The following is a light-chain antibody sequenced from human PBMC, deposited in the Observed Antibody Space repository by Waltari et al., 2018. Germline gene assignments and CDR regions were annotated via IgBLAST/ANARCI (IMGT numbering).Light chain of an antibody. CDR2: NAS. V-gene: IGKV3-20*01. CDR1: QRVSRSY. CDR3: QQYGSFPGT. Sequence: EIVLTQSPGTLSLSPGERATLSCRASQRVSRSYLAWYQRKPGQAPRLLIYNASNRATGIPDRFSGSGSGTDFTLTISRLEPEDVAVYYCQQYGSFPGTFGQGTKVEIK. J-gene: IGKJ1*01.